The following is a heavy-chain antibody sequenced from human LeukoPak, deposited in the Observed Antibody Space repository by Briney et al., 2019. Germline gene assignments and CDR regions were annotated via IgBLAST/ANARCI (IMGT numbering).Heavy chain of an antibody. D-gene: IGHD1-7*01. Sequence: PSQTLSLTCTVSGGSISSGGYYWSWIRQPPGKGLEWIGYIYHSGSTYYNPSLKSRVTISVDRSKNQFSLKLSSVTAADTAVYYCARVITGTEDPYFDYWGQGTLVTVSS. V-gene: IGHV4-30-2*01. CDR3: ARVITGTEDPYFDY. CDR1: GGSISSGGYY. J-gene: IGHJ4*02. CDR2: IYHSGST.